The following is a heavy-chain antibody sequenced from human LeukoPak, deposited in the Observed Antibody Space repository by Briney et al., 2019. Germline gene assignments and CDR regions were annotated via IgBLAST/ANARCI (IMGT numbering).Heavy chain of an antibody. CDR3: AREAVAGTRYFDY. CDR2: ISDSGST. CDR1: GVSIRSYY. Sequence: KPSETLSLTCSVSGVSIRSYYWSWIRQFPGKGLEWIGYISDSGSTNYNPSLKSRAPISVDTPTTQSSLKLSSVTAADTAVYYCAREAVAGTRYFDYWGQGTLVTVSS. V-gene: IGHV4-59*01. D-gene: IGHD6-19*01. J-gene: IGHJ4*02.